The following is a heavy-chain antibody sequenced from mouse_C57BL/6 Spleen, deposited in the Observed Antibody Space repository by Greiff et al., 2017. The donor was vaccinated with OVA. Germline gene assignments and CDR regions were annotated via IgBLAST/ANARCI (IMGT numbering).Heavy chain of an antibody. V-gene: IGHV1-76*01. Sequence: VQLQQSGAELVRPGASVKLSCKASGYTFTDYYINWVKQRPGQGLEWIARIYPGSGNTYYNEKFKGKATLTAEKSSSTAYMQLSSLTSEDSAVYFCAPESAGTGGFAYWGQGTLVTVSA. CDR3: APESAGTGGFAY. CDR1: GYTFTDYY. D-gene: IGHD3-2*02. CDR2: IYPGSGNT. J-gene: IGHJ3*01.